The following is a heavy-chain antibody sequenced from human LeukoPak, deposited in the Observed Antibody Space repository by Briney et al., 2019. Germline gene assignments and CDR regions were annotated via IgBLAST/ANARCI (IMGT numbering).Heavy chain of an antibody. CDR2: IYPGDSDT. D-gene: IGHD3-22*01. CDR3: ARQDYYYDSSGYFRLFDY. J-gene: IGHJ4*02. Sequence: GESLKISCKGSGYSFTSYWIGWVRQMPGKGLEWMGIIYPGDSDTRYSPPFQGQVTISADKSISTAYLQWSSLKASDTAMYYCARQDYYYDSSGYFRLFDYWGQGTLVTVSS. CDR1: GYSFTSYW. V-gene: IGHV5-51*01.